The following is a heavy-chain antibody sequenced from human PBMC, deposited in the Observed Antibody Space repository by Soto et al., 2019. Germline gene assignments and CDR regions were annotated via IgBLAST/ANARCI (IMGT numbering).Heavy chain of an antibody. CDR3: ATRDRGGYYDSSGYFDY. CDR1: GGTFSSYA. J-gene: IGHJ4*02. D-gene: IGHD3-22*01. V-gene: IGHV1-69*13. CDR2: IIPIFGTA. Sequence: SVKVSCKASGGTFSSYAISWVRQAPGQGLEWMGGIIPIFGTANYAQKFQGRVTITADESTSTAYMELSSLRSEDTAVYYCATRDRGGYYDSSGYFDYWGQGTLVTVSS.